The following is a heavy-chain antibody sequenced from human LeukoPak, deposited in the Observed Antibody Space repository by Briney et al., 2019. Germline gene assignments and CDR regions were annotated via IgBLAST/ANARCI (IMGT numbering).Heavy chain of an antibody. Sequence: SETLSLTCAVYGGSFSGYYWSWIRQPPGQGLEWIGEINHSGSTNYNPSLKSRGTIPVDTSKNQFSRQLSSVTAADTAVYYCARGCGELGYQLALAFDYWGQGTLVTVSS. J-gene: IGHJ4*02. CDR3: ARGCGELGYQLALAFDY. CDR1: GGSFSGYY. V-gene: IGHV4-34*01. D-gene: IGHD2-2*01. CDR2: INHSGST.